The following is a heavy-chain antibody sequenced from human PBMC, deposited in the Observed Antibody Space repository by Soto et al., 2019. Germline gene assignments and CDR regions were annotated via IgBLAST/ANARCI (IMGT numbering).Heavy chain of an antibody. Sequence: PGESLKISCKGSGYSFTSYWIGWVRQMPGKGPEWMGIIYPGDSDTRYSPSFQGQVTISADKSISTAYLQWSSLKASDTAMYYCVTGIAAAGTFYSCDYWGQGTLVTVS. J-gene: IGHJ4*02. CDR3: VTGIAAAGTFYSCDY. D-gene: IGHD6-13*01. CDR2: IYPGDSDT. V-gene: IGHV5-51*01. CDR1: GYSFTSYW.